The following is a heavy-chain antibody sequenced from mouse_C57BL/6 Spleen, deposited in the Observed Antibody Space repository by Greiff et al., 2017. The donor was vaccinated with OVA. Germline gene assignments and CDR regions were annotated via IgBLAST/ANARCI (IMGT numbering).Heavy chain of an antibody. CDR3: ARARDGYYVGYFDV. V-gene: IGHV5-4*03. D-gene: IGHD2-3*01. J-gene: IGHJ1*03. CDR2: ISDGGSYT. Sequence: EVMLVESGGGLVKPGGSLKHSCAASGFTFSSYAMSWVRQTPEKRLEWVATISDGGSYTYYPDNVKGRFTISRDNAKNNLYLQMSHLKSEDTAMYYCARARDGYYVGYFDVWGTGTTVTVSS. CDR1: GFTFSSYA.